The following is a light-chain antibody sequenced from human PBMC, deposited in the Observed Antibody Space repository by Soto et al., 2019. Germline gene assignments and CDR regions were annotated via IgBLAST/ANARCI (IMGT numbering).Light chain of an antibody. CDR2: DAS. Sequence: EMVLTQSPVTLSLSPGERATLSCRASQSVSNYLAWYQQKPGQAPRLLIYDASNRATGIPARFSGSGSGTDFTLTISSLEPEDFAVYYCHQRSNSLITFDQGTLLEIK. J-gene: IGKJ5*01. CDR1: QSVSNY. V-gene: IGKV3-11*01. CDR3: HQRSNSLIT.